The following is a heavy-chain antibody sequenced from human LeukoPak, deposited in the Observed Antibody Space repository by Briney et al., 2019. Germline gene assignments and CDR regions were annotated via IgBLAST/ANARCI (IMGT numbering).Heavy chain of an antibody. CDR1: GYSFTTYW. V-gene: IGHV5-51*01. J-gene: IGHJ4*02. CDR2: IYPGDSDT. CDR3: ARRSGGLDY. Sequence: GESLKISCKASGYSFTTYWIGWARQMPGKGLEWMGIIYPGDSDTRYSPSFQGQVTMSADKSINTAYLQWNSLRASDTAMYYCARRSGGLDYWGQGTLVTVSS. D-gene: IGHD2-15*01.